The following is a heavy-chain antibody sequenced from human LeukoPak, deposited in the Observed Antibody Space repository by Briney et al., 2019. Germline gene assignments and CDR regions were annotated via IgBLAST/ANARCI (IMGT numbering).Heavy chain of an antibody. CDR2: ISSNGGST. Sequence: GGSLRPSCSASGFTLSYYAMHWVRQTAGKGLEFVSGISSNGGSTYYADSLKGRFTISRDNSNNTLYLQMSSLRAEDTAVYYCVKGPTYDGLPYYFDYWGQGTLVTVSS. CDR1: GFTLSYYA. J-gene: IGHJ4*02. D-gene: IGHD3-22*01. CDR3: VKGPTYDGLPYYFDY. V-gene: IGHV3-64D*09.